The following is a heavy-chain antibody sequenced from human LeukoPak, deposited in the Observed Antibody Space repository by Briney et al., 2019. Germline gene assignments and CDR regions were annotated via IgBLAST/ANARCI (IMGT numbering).Heavy chain of an antibody. D-gene: IGHD3-9*01. Sequence: ASVKVSCKASGYTFTDYYMHWVRQAPGQGLEWMGWINPNSGGTNYAQKFQGRVTMTRDTSISTAYMELSRLRSDDTAVYYCARGGYYDILTGLDAFDIWGQGTMVTVSS. V-gene: IGHV1-2*02. CDR3: ARGGYYDILTGLDAFDI. CDR1: GYTFTDYY. J-gene: IGHJ3*02. CDR2: INPNSGGT.